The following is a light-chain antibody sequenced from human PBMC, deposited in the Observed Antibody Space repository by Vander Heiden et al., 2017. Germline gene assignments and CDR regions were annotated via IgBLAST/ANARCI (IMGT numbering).Light chain of an antibody. J-gene: IGKJ3*01. CDR2: WAS. CDR1: QSILYNYNNKNY. CDR3: QQDYSTPFT. V-gene: IGKV4-1*01. Sequence: DIVMTQSPDSLAVSLGERATINCKSSQSILYNYNNKNYLAWYQHKPRQPPKLLIYWASTRESGVPDRFSGSGSGTDFTLTISSLQAEDVAVYYCQQDYSTPFTFGPGTKVEIK.